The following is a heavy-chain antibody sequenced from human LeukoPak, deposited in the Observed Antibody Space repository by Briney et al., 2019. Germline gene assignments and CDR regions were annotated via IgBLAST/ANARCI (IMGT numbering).Heavy chain of an antibody. CDR2: INPSGGST. CDR1: GHTFTSYY. V-gene: IGHV1-46*01. D-gene: IGHD1-26*01. J-gene: IGHJ4*02. Sequence: ASVKVSCKASGHTFTSYYLHWVRQAPGQGLEWMGIINPSGGSTSYAQKFQGRVTMTRDTSTSTVYMELSSLRSEDTAVYYCAREIGATGREYWGQGTLVTVSS. CDR3: AREIGATGREY.